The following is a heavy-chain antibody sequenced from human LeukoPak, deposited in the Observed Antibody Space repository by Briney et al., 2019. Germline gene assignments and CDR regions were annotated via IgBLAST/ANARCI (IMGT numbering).Heavy chain of an antibody. CDR1: GFTFSSYS. D-gene: IGHD2-2*01. Sequence: GGSLRLSCAASGFTFSSYSMNWVRQAPGKGVEWVSYISSSSSTIYYADSVKGRFTISRDNAKNSLYLQMNSLRAEDTAVYYCASEYCSSTSCYFTESDPWGQGTLVTVSS. CDR2: ISSSSSTI. V-gene: IGHV3-48*04. J-gene: IGHJ5*02. CDR3: ASEYCSSTSCYFTESDP.